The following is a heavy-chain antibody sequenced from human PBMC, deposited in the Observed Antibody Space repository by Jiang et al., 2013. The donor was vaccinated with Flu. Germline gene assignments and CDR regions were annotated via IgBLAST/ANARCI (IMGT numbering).Heavy chain of an antibody. V-gene: IGHV3-48*01. Sequence: YISSSSSTIYYADSVKGRFTISRDNAKNSLYLQMNSLRAEDTAVYYCARNPENYYDSSGYRNFDYWGQGTLVTVSS. CDR2: ISSSSSTI. CDR3: ARNPENYYDSSGYRNFDY. D-gene: IGHD3-22*01. J-gene: IGHJ4*02.